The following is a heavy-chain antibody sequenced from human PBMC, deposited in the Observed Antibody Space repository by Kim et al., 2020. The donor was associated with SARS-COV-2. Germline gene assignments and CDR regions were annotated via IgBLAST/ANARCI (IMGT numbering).Heavy chain of an antibody. CDR3: ARHWGEYYDFWSGYYSNQGYYYGMEV. CDR2: IYYSGST. CDR1: GGSISSYY. D-gene: IGHD3-3*01. V-gene: IGHV4-59*08. Sequence: SETLSLTCTVSGGSISSYYWSWIRQPPGKGLEWIGYIYYSGSTNYNPSLKSRVTISVDTSKNQFSLKLSSVTAADTAVYYCARHWGEYYDFWSGYYSNQGYYYGMEVWGQGTTVTVSS. J-gene: IGHJ6*02.